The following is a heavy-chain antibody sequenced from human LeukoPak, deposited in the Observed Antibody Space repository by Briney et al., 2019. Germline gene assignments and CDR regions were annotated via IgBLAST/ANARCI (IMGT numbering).Heavy chain of an antibody. Sequence: ASVKVSCKVSGYTLTELSMHWVRQAPGKGLEWVGGFDPEDGETIYAQKFQGRVTMTEDTSTDTAYMGLSSLRSEDTAVYYCATGGAVAEDYWWFDPWGQGTLVTVSS. CDR1: GYTLTELS. V-gene: IGHV1-24*01. D-gene: IGHD6-19*01. CDR2: FDPEDGET. J-gene: IGHJ5*02. CDR3: ATGGAVAEDYWWFDP.